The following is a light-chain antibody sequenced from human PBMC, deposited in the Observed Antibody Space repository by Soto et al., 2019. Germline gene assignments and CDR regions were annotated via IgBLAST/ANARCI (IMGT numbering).Light chain of an antibody. V-gene: IGLV2-14*01. CDR3: SSYTTTNTYV. Sequence: QSVLTQPPSVSAAPGQKVTISCTGTSSDIGGFNFVSWYQQYPTKAPKLMIYEVTKRPSGVPYRFSGSKSANTASLTISGLQAEDEGDYYCSSYTTTNTYVFGTGTKVTVL. CDR2: EVT. CDR1: SSDIGGFNF. J-gene: IGLJ1*01.